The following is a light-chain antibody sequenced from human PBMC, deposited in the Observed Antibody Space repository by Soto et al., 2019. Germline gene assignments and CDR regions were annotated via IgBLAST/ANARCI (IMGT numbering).Light chain of an antibody. CDR1: SSNIGSNT. CDR2: NNN. Sequence: QSVLTQPPSPSGTPGQRVTISCSGSSSNIGSNTVNWYQQLPGTTPKLLIYNNNQRPSGVPDRFSGSKSGTSASLAISGLQSEDEADYYCPAWDDSLNGWVFGGGTKLTVL. J-gene: IGLJ3*02. V-gene: IGLV1-44*01. CDR3: PAWDDSLNGWV.